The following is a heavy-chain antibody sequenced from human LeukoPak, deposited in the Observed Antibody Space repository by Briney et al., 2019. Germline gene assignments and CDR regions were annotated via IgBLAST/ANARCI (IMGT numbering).Heavy chain of an antibody. V-gene: IGHV4-39*07. CDR1: GVSISTSTHY. CDR3: ARSVRKTSVVPPDFDY. D-gene: IGHD4-23*01. CDR2: MFYRGST. Sequence: ETLSLTCTVSGVSISTSTHYWAWIRQPPGKGLEWIASMFYRGSTYYNASLRSRVTLSVDTSMNQFSLKLSSVTAADTAVYYCARSVRKTSVVPPDFDYWGQGTLVTVSS. J-gene: IGHJ4*02.